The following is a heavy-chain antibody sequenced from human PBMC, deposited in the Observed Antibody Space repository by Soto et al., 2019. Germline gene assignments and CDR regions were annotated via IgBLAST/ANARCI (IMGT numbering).Heavy chain of an antibody. J-gene: IGHJ4*02. Sequence: EVQLVESGGGLVQPGGSLRLSCAASGFTFSTYWMHWVRQAPGKGLVLVSRIKHDGSGTYYVDSVEGRFTFSRDNAKNTLYQQMNSLRAEETVVYYCVRGDGDYYDGNGYLGRHWGQGTLVTVSS. CDR2: IKHDGSGT. CDR1: GFTFSTYW. CDR3: VRGDGDYYDGNGYLGRH. D-gene: IGHD3-22*01. V-gene: IGHV3-74*01.